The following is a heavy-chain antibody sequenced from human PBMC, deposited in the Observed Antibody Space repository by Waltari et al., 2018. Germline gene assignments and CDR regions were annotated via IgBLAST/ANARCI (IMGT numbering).Heavy chain of an antibody. V-gene: IGHV1-8*01. CDR3: ARAPHGVTMLGY. CDR1: GYTFTSYD. J-gene: IGHJ4*02. CDR2: MNPNSGNT. D-gene: IGHD2-21*02. Sequence: QVQLVQSGAEVKKPGASVTVSCKASGYTFTSYDINWVRQATGQGLEWMGWMNPNSGNTGYAQKFRGRVTMTRSTSISTAYMELSSVRSEDTAVYYCARAPHGVTMLGYWGQGTLVTVSS.